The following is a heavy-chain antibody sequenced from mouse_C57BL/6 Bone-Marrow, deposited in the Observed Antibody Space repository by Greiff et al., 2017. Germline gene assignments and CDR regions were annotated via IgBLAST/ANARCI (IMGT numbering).Heavy chain of an antibody. J-gene: IGHJ4*01. D-gene: IGHD3-3*01. CDR3: ARGRDNY. CDR2: INPNNGGT. V-gene: IGHV1-26*01. CDR1: GYTFTDYY. Sequence: EVQLQQSGPELVKPGASVKISCKASGYTFTDYYMNWVKQSHGKSLEWIGDINPNNGGTSYNQKFKGKATLTVDKSSSTAYMELRSLTSEDSAVYYCARGRDNYWGQGTSVTVSS.